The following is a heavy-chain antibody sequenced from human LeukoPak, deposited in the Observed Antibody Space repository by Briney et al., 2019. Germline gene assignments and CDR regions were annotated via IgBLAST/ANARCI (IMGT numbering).Heavy chain of an antibody. CDR2: IYYSGST. V-gene: IGHV4-39*01. CDR1: GGSISSSSYY. CDR3: ARLRSPDITMIVGAFDI. D-gene: IGHD3-22*01. Sequence: SETLSLTCTVSGGSISSSSYYWGWIRQPPGKGLEWIGRIYYSGSTYYDPSLKSRLTISVDSSKNQFSLKLSSVTAADTAVYYCARLRSPDITMIVGAFDIWGQGTMVTVSS. J-gene: IGHJ3*02.